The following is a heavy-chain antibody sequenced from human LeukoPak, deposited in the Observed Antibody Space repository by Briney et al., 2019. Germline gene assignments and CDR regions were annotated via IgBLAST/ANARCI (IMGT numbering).Heavy chain of an antibody. CDR2: IYYSGST. CDR3: ARSNSYYDFWSGPLPGDYYYYGMDV. V-gene: IGHV4-61*01. Sequence: SETLSLTCTVSGGSISSSSYYWSWIRQPPGKGLEWIGYIYYSGSTNYNPSLKSRVTISVDTSKNQFSLKLSSVTAADTAVYYCARSNSYYDFWSGPLPGDYYYYGMDVWGQGTTVTVSS. J-gene: IGHJ6*02. CDR1: GGSISSSSYY. D-gene: IGHD3-3*01.